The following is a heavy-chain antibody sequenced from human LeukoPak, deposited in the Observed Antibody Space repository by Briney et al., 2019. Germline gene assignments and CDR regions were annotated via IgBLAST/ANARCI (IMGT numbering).Heavy chain of an antibody. Sequence: LETLSLTCTVSGVSISSSSYYWGWIRQPPGKGLEWIGSIYYSGSTYYNPSLKSRVTISVDTSKNQFSLKLSSVTAADTAVYYCARQWDYWGQGTLVTVSS. V-gene: IGHV4-39*01. CDR3: ARQWDY. CDR1: GVSISSSSYY. CDR2: IYYSGST. J-gene: IGHJ4*02.